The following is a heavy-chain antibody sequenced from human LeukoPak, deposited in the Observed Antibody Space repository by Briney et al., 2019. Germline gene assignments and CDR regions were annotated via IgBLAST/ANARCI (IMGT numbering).Heavy chain of an antibody. J-gene: IGHJ4*02. D-gene: IGHD6-13*01. CDR2: INGGGAYT. CDR1: GFTFSSYA. CDR3: ANSIAAARGYYFDY. V-gene: IGHV3-23*01. Sequence: GGSQRLSCAASGFTFSSYAMSWVRQAPGKGLEWVSTINGGGAYTYYADSVKGRFTISRDNSKNTLYLQMTSLTAEDTAIYYCANSIAAARGYYFDYWGQGTLVTVSS.